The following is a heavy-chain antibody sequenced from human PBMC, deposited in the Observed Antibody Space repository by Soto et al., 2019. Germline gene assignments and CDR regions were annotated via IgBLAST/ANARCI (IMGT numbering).Heavy chain of an antibody. CDR1: GYTFTGYY. V-gene: IGHV1-2*04. Sequence: ASVKVSCKASGYTFTGYYMHWVRQAPGQGLEWMGWINPNSGGTNYAQKFQGWVTMTRDTSISTAYMELSRLSSDDTAVYYCARAGSGIAAAGRYAFDIWGQGTMVTVSS. CDR3: ARAGSGIAAAGRYAFDI. CDR2: INPNSGGT. D-gene: IGHD6-13*01. J-gene: IGHJ3*02.